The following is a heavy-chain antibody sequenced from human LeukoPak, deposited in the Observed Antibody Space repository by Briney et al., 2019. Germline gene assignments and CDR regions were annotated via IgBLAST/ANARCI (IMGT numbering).Heavy chain of an antibody. Sequence: GGSLRLSCAASGFTFSSYEMNRVRQAPGKGLEWVSYISSSGSTIYYADSVKGRFTISRDNAKNSLYLQMNSLRAEDTAVYYCARDKSQYYDILTGYPTHNWFDPWGQGTLVTVSS. CDR2: ISSSGSTI. V-gene: IGHV3-48*03. CDR3: ARDKSQYYDILTGYPTHNWFDP. D-gene: IGHD3-9*01. J-gene: IGHJ5*02. CDR1: GFTFSSYE.